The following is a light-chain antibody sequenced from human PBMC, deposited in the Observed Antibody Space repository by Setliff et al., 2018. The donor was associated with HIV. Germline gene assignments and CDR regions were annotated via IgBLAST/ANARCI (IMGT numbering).Light chain of an antibody. V-gene: IGLV2-11*01. CDR2: DVN. J-gene: IGLJ1*01. Sequence: QSVLTQPRSVSGSPGQSITISCTGTSSDVGGYKYVSWYQQYPGKAPKLMIYDVNKRPSGVPDRFSGSKSGNSASLTISGLQAEDEADYYCCSYAGSYNLYVFGSGTKV. CDR3: CSYAGSYNLYV. CDR1: SSDVGGYKY.